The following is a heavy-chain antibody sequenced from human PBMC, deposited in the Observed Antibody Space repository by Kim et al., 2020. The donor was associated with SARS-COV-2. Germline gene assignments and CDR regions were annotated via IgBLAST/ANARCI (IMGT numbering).Heavy chain of an antibody. V-gene: IGHV6-1*01. CDR1: GDSVSSNSAA. CDR2: TYYRSKWYN. Sequence: SQTLSLTCAISGDSVSSNSAAWNWIRQSPSRGLEWLGRTYYRSKWYNDYAVSVKSRITINPDTSKNQFSLQLNSVTPEDTAVYYCARVVREYSSSSGIDWFDPWGQGTLVTVSS. CDR3: ARVVREYSSSSGIDWFDP. J-gene: IGHJ5*02. D-gene: IGHD6-6*01.